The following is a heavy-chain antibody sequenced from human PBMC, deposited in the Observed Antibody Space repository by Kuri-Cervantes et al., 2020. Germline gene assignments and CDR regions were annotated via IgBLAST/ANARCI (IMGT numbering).Heavy chain of an antibody. D-gene: IGHD6-19*01. V-gene: IGHV3-74*01. Sequence: GESLKISCAASGLTFSSYWMHWVRQAPGKGLVWVSRINSDGSSTSYADSVKGRFTISGDNAKNTLYLQMNSLRAEDTAVYYCARKFLKQWLVREFDYWGQGTLVTVSS. CDR2: INSDGSST. J-gene: IGHJ4*02. CDR1: GLTFSSYW. CDR3: ARKFLKQWLVREFDY.